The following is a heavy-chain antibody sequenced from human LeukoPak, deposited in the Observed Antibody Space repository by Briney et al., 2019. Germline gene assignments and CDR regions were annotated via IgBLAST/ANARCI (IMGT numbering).Heavy chain of an antibody. D-gene: IGHD3-10*01. J-gene: IGHJ4*02. CDR2: ISHDGSNK. CDR3: VKEMDSGSYPFDY. V-gene: IGHV3-30*18. Sequence: GGSLRLSCAASGLTFSSYGIHWVRQAPGKGLEWVAVISHDGSNKYYADSVKGRFTISRDNSKNTLYLQMNSLRAEDTAVYYCVKEMDSGSYPFDYWGQGTLVTVSS. CDR1: GLTFSSYG.